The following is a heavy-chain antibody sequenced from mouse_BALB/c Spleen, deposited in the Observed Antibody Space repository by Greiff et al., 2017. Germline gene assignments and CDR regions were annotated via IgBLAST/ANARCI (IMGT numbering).Heavy chain of an antibody. V-gene: IGHV2-5-1*01. J-gene: IGHJ4*01. CDR2: IWRGGST. CDR1: GFSLTSYG. Sequence: VQLQQSGPSLVQPSQSLSITCTVSGFSLTSYGVHWVRQSPGKGLEWLGVIWRGGSTDYNAAFMSRLSITKDNSKSQVFFKMNSLQADDTAIYYCAKKEGPYYGLYYYAMDNGGQGPSATVSS. CDR3: AKKEGPYYGLYYYAMDN. D-gene: IGHD2-10*01.